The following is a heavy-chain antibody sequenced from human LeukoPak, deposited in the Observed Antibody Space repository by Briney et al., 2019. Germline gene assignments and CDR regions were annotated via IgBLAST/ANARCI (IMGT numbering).Heavy chain of an antibody. D-gene: IGHD5-24*01. J-gene: IGHJ4*02. Sequence: SETLSLTCTVSGYSISSGYYWGWIRQPPGKGLEWIGSIYHSGSTYYNPSLKSRVTISVDTSKNQFSLKLSSVTAADTAVYYCARSPWHDDWGQGTLVTVSS. CDR1: GYSISSGYY. V-gene: IGHV4-38-2*02. CDR3: ARSPWHDD. CDR2: IYHSGST.